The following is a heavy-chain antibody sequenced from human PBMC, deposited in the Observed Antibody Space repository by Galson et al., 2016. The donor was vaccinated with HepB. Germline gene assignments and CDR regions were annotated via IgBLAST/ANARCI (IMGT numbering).Heavy chain of an antibody. Sequence: SLRLSCATSGFTFSESAINWVRLASGKGLEWLGRIRSRTNSHATSYAQSVKGKFTISRDDSKNTAYLQMNSLKTEDTAVYFCARQMGNRLDFYYYSGMDVWGQGTTVTVSS. CDR2: IRSRTNSHAT. CDR3: ARQMGNRLDFYYYSGMDV. J-gene: IGHJ6*02. CDR1: GFTFSESA. V-gene: IGHV3-73*01. D-gene: IGHD3-16*02.